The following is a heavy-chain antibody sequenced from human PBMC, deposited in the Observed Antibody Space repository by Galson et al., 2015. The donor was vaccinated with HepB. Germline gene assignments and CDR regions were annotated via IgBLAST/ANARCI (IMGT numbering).Heavy chain of an antibody. D-gene: IGHD5-24*01. V-gene: IGHV3-30-3*01. CDR3: AREEYNNGYFDY. J-gene: IGHJ4*02. Sequence: SLRLSCAASGFTFIMYAMHWVRQAPGKGLEWVAVISYDGSKIYYADSVQGRFTISRDNSKNTLYLQMNSLRVEDTAVYYCAREEYNNGYFDYWGQGTLVTVSS. CDR1: GFTFIMYA. CDR2: ISYDGSKI.